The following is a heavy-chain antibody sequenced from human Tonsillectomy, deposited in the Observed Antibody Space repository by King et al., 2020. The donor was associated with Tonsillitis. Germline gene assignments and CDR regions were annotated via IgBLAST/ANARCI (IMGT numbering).Heavy chain of an antibody. CDR3: ARGGTSYSGYNFY. CDR1: GFSVSSNY. V-gene: IGHV3-53*04. D-gene: IGHD5-24*01. J-gene: IGHJ4*02. Sequence: VQLVESGGGLVQPGGSLRLSCAASGFSVSSNYMSWVRQALGKGLEWVSVISSGGDTYYTASVKGRFTISRHTSANTVYLQMNSLPFKDTAVNYCARGGTSYSGYNFYWGQRTLVTLSS. CDR2: ISSGGDT.